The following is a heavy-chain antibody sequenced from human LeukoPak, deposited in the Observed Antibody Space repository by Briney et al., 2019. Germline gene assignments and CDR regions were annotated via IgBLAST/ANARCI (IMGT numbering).Heavy chain of an antibody. CDR2: IWSDGRNR. CDR3: AKERGPFDAFDI. CDR1: GFTFGSYG. V-gene: IGHV3-33*06. Sequence: GGSLRLSCATSGFTFGSYGMHWVRQAPGKGLEWVAVIWSDGRNRFYVDAVKGRFTFSRDNSKNTLSLQMNSLRAEDTAVYYCAKERGPFDAFDIWGQGTMVTVSS. J-gene: IGHJ3*02.